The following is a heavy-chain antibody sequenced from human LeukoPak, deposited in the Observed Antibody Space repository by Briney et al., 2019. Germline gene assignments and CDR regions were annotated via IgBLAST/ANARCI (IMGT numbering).Heavy chain of an antibody. D-gene: IGHD5-12*01. Sequence: ASVKVSCKASGYTFTEYYLHWVRQAPGQGLEWMGWINPNSGGTNYAQKFQGRVTMTRDTSISTAYMEVSRLRSDDTALYYCARPPGLDGYNRYDYWGQGTLVTVSS. CDR1: GYTFTEYY. V-gene: IGHV1-2*02. CDR2: INPNSGGT. CDR3: ARPPGLDGYNRYDY. J-gene: IGHJ4*02.